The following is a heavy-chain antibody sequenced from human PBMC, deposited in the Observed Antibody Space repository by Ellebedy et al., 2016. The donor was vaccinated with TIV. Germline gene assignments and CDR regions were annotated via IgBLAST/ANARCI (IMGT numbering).Heavy chain of an antibody. Sequence: PGGSLRLSCAASGLTLRNYALSWLRQAPGRGLEWISSMSTTGAYIYYADSVTGRFTISRETAKSSLYLQMNSLRVEDTAVYYCAGDGGFNWNGGCDPWGQGTLVTVSS. CDR3: AGDGGFNWNGGCDP. CDR1: GLTLRNYA. J-gene: IGHJ5*02. D-gene: IGHD1-1*01. V-gene: IGHV3-21*03. CDR2: MSTTGAYI.